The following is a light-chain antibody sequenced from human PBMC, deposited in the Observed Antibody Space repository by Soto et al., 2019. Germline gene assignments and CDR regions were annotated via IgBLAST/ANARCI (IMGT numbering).Light chain of an antibody. CDR2: AAS. V-gene: IGKV1-39*01. J-gene: IGKJ2*01. CDR1: QSISSY. CDR3: QQSSSTPV. Sequence: DIQMTQSPSSLSASVGDRVTITCRASQSISSYLNWYQQKPGKAPKLLIYAASSLQSGVPSRFSGSGSGTDFTLTSSGLQPEEFSSYYCQQSSSTPVFGQGTKLEIK.